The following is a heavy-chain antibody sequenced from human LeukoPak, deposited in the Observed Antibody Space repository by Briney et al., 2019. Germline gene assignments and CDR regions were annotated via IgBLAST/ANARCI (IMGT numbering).Heavy chain of an antibody. CDR3: AKDFASGWSHNWFDP. V-gene: IGHV3-23*01. CDR2: ISGGGGTT. Sequence: GGSLGLSCGASGFTVRGYAMSWGRRGPGKGLEWFSAISGGGGTTNYADSVKGRFTISRDNSKNMLYLQMNSLRAEDTAIYYCAKDFASGWSHNWFDPWGQGTQVTVSS. CDR1: GFTVRGYA. D-gene: IGHD6-19*01. J-gene: IGHJ5*02.